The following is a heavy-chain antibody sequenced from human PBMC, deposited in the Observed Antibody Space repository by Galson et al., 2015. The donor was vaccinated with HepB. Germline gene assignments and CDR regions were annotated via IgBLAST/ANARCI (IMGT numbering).Heavy chain of an antibody. J-gene: IGHJ4*02. CDR2: INPNTGDT. D-gene: IGHD2/OR15-2a*01. CDR3: AREEGTISSSRIDY. Sequence: SVKVSCKASGFTFTGFYIHWVRQAPGQGLEWMGRINPNTGDTDYAQEFQGRLSITRDTSITTAYLDLTRLKSDDTAVYFCAREEGTISSSRIDYWGQGTLLTVSS. V-gene: IGHV1-2*06. CDR1: GFTFTGFY.